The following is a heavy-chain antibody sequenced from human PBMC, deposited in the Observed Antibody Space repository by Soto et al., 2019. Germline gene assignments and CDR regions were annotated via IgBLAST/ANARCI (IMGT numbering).Heavy chain of an antibody. Sequence: QITLKESGPTLVKPTQTLTLTCTFSGFSLSTSGVGVGWIRQPPGKALEWLALLYWDDDKRDSPTLKSRLTIPKDTSKNQVVLTMTHMDPVDTATYYCAHVYGGYDNFDYWGQGTLVTVSS. CDR1: GFSLSTSGVG. CDR2: LYWDDDK. J-gene: IGHJ4*02. V-gene: IGHV2-5*02. CDR3: AHVYGGYDNFDY. D-gene: IGHD5-12*01.